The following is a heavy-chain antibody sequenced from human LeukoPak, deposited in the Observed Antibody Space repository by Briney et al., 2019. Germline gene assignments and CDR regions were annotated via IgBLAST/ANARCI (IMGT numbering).Heavy chain of an antibody. CDR2: IRSRAHGGST. V-gene: IGHV3-49*04. J-gene: IGHJ5*01. Sequence: HSGGSLRLSCQGSEVTLGDQDTTWVRQPPGKGLEWVGFIRSRAHGGSTQYAASVKGRFIMSRDDSKNIAFLYMNRLKTEDTAVYYCTRGFDWFDSWGQGTLVTVSS. D-gene: IGHD3-16*01. CDR3: TRGFDWFDS. CDR1: EVTLGDQD.